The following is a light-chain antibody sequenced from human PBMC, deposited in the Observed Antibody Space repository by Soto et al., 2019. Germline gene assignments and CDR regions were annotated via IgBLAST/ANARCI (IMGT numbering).Light chain of an antibody. CDR3: QKSYSTPWT. CDR2: AAS. Sequence: DIQMTQSPSSLSASVGDRVSITCRASQSISTYLSWYQQKPGKAPRLLIFAASSLQSGAPPRFSGSGSGTDFTLTISSRQPEDFAAYYCQKSYSTPWTFGQGTRVEIK. V-gene: IGKV1-39*01. J-gene: IGKJ1*01. CDR1: QSISTY.